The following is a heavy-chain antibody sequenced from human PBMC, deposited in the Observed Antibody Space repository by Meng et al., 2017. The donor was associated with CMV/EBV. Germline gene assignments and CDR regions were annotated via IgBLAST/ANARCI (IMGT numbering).Heavy chain of an antibody. CDR2: MNPNSGNT. J-gene: IGHJ4*02. Sequence: YNFTSYDINWVRQATGQGLEWMGWMNPNSGNTGYAQKFQGRVTMTRNTSISTAYMELSSLRSEDTAVYYCARGESSSGWYGTNFDYWGQGTLVTVSS. V-gene: IGHV1-8*01. CDR1: YNFTSYD. CDR3: ARGESSSGWYGTNFDY. D-gene: IGHD6-19*01.